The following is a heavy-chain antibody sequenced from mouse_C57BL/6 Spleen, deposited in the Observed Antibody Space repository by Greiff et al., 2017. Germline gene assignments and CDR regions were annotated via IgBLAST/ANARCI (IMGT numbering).Heavy chain of an antibody. CDR3: AREDYGSSSYWYFDD. CDR2: INPSNGGT. CDR1: GYTFTSYW. Sequence: QVQLQQPGTELVKPGASVKLSCKASGYTFTSYWMHWVKQRPGQGLEWIGNINPSNGGTNYNEKFKSKATLTVDKSSSTAYMQLSSLTSEDSAVXYCAREDYGSSSYWYFDDWGTGTTVTVAS. J-gene: IGHJ1*03. D-gene: IGHD1-1*01. V-gene: IGHV1-53*01.